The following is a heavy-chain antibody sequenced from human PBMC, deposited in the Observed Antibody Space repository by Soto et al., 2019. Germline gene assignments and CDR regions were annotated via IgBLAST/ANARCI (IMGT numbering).Heavy chain of an antibody. CDR2: ISSSSSYI. Sequence: EVQLVESGGGLVKPGGSLRLSCAASGFTFSSYSMNWVRQAPGKGLEWVSSISSSSSYIYYADSVKGRFTISRDNAKNSLYLQMNSLRAEDTAVYYCARGRVLRYFDWTYTAGMDVWGQGTTVTVSS. CDR3: ARGRVLRYFDWTYTAGMDV. D-gene: IGHD3-9*01. V-gene: IGHV3-21*01. CDR1: GFTFSSYS. J-gene: IGHJ6*02.